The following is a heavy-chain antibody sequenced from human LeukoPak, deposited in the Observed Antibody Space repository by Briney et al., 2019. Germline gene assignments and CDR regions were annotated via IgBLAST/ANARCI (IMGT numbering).Heavy chain of an antibody. V-gene: IGHV1-3*01. CDR1: GYTFTSYA. D-gene: IGHD6-13*01. Sequence: GASVKVSCKASGYTFTSYAMHWVRQAPGQRLEWMGWINAGNGNTKYSQKFQGRVTITRDTSASTAYMELSSLRSEDTAVYYCARAFSSSTWQTEVDYWGQGTLVTVSS. CDR3: ARAFSSSTWQTEVDY. J-gene: IGHJ4*02. CDR2: INAGNGNT.